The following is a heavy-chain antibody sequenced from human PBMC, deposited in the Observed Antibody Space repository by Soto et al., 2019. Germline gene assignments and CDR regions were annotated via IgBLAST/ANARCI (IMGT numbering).Heavy chain of an antibody. CDR3: AKTTGYSSGWGIDFDS. CDR2: ISAGGVNT. Sequence: GGSLRLSCAASGFTFSSYAMRWVRQAPGKGLEWVSAISAGGVNTYYADSVEGRFTISRDNSKNTLYLQMSNLRAEDTGTYYCAKTTGYSSGWGIDFDSWGQGTLVTVSS. D-gene: IGHD6-19*01. J-gene: IGHJ4*02. V-gene: IGHV3-23*01. CDR1: GFTFSSYA.